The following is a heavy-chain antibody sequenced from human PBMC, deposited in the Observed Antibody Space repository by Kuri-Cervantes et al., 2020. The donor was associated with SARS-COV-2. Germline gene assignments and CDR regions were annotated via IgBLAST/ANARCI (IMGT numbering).Heavy chain of an antibody. Sequence: SETLSLTCTVSGGSISSYYWSWIRQPAGKGLEWIGRIYTSGSTSYNPSLKSRVTMSVDTSKNQFSLKLSSVTAADTAVYYCARTLRTLSYGLSEWFDPWGQGTLVTVSS. J-gene: IGHJ5*02. V-gene: IGHV4-4*07. CDR1: GGSISSYY. D-gene: IGHD1-26*01. CDR2: IYTSGST. CDR3: ARTLRTLSYGLSEWFDP.